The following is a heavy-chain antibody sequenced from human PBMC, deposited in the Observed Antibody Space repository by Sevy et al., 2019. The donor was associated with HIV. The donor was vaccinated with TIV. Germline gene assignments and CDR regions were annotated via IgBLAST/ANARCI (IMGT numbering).Heavy chain of an antibody. Sequence: GGSLRLSCAASGFSISGYTMNWVREAPGKGLEWVSSISSGSSFIYYADSLKGRFTISRDNARNLLYLQMNSLRVEDTAVYYCARVGLGDCSGTNCSPNDYWGQGTLVTFSS. CDR3: ARVGLGDCSGTNCSPNDY. J-gene: IGHJ4*02. CDR2: ISSGSSFI. D-gene: IGHD2-2*01. V-gene: IGHV3-21*01. CDR1: GFSISGYT.